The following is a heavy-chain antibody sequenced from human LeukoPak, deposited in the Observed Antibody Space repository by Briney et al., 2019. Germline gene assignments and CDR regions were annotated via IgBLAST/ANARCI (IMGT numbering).Heavy chain of an antibody. J-gene: IGHJ4*02. CDR3: ARDLRLRDLDF. Sequence: GGSLRLSCAASGFTFSSYAMSWVRQAPGKGLEWVSTISGSGSNTFYADSVKGRFTISRDNAKNTLYLQMNSLRADDTAVYYCARDLRLRDLDFWGQGTLVTVSS. CDR2: ISGSGSNT. CDR1: GFTFSSYA. V-gene: IGHV3-23*01. D-gene: IGHD5-12*01.